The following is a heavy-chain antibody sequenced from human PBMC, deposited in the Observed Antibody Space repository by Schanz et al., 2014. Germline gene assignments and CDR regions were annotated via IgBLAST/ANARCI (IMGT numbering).Heavy chain of an antibody. J-gene: IGHJ4*02. CDR2: ISPLLGVA. Sequence: QVHLVQSGAAVKEPGSSVKVSCKPSGGTFVTFFFTWVRQAPGQGPQWMGRISPLLGVANYAQEFQGRLTITADTSTSTAYMELSSLRSEDTAVYYCVTCSGGTCHAKPVLDNWGQGTLVTVSS. D-gene: IGHD2-15*01. CDR1: GGTFVTFF. CDR3: VTCSGGTCHAKPVLDN. V-gene: IGHV1-69*04.